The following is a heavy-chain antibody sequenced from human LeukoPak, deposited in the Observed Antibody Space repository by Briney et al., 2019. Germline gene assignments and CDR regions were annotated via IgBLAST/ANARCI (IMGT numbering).Heavy chain of an antibody. J-gene: IGHJ1*01. D-gene: IGHD2-2*01. Sequence: SETLSLASALSGYSISSRYYWGWIRQPPGKRLEWIGSIYHSGSTYYNPSLTSRVTISVDTSKNQFSLKLSSVTAADTAVYYCARHGVVPAAIVTEYFQHWGQGTLVTVSS. CDR2: IYHSGST. V-gene: IGHV4-38-2*01. CDR3: ARHGVVPAAIVTEYFQH. CDR1: GYSISSRYY.